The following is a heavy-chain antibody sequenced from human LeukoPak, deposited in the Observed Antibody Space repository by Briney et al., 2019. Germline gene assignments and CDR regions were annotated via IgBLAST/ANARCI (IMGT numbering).Heavy chain of an antibody. J-gene: IGHJ4*02. D-gene: IGHD6-19*01. CDR3: ARGVLSPGGAVAGTRYFDY. Sequence: ASVKVSCKASGYSFTSYSMHWVRQAPGQGLEWMGIINPSGDSTTYAQKFQGRVTMTRDTSTSTLYMELTSLRSEDTAVYYCARGVLSPGGAVAGTRYFDYWGQGTLVTVSS. V-gene: IGHV1-46*01. CDR2: INPSGDST. CDR1: GYSFTSYS.